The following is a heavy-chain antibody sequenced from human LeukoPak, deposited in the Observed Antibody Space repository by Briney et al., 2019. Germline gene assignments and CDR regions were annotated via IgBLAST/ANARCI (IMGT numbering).Heavy chain of an antibody. V-gene: IGHV3-66*01. CDR1: GFTVSSNY. CDR3: ARSIRITMVRGVIEGFDY. CDR2: IYSGGST. J-gene: IGHJ4*02. Sequence: GGSLRLSCAASGFTVSSNYMSWVRQAPGKGLEWVSVIYSGGSTYYADSVKGRFTISRDNSKNTLYLQMNSLRAEDTAVYYCARSIRITMVRGVIEGFDYWGQGTLVTVSS. D-gene: IGHD3-10*01.